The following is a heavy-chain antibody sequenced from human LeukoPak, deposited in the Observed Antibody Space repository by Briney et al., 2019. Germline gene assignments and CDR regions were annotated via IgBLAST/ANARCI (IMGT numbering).Heavy chain of an antibody. J-gene: IGHJ4*02. Sequence: SETLSLTCTVSGGSISSRSYYWGWIRQPPGKGLEWIGKISDSGNTYYSPSLRSRVTISIDMSKNQFSLKLSSVTATDTAVYYCVTYYFDSSGPKKNYWGQGTLVTVSS. CDR3: VTYYFDSSGPKKNY. CDR1: GGSISSRSYY. D-gene: IGHD3-22*01. CDR2: ISDSGNT. V-gene: IGHV4-39*01.